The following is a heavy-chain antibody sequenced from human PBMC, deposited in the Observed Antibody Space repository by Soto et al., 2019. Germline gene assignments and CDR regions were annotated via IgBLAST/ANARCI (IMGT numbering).Heavy chain of an antibody. D-gene: IGHD3-9*01. CDR3: ARLKTYDILNRSDY. CDR2: IYDSGST. CDR1: GGSIGRSNW. V-gene: IGHV4-4*02. Sequence: QVQLQESGPGLVKPSGTLSLTCAVSGGSIGRSNWWSWVRQPPGKGLEWIGEIYDSGSTNHNPSLKSRVTISLDKSKNQFSLKLSSVTAADTAVYECARLKTYDILNRSDYWGQGSLVTVSS. J-gene: IGHJ4*02.